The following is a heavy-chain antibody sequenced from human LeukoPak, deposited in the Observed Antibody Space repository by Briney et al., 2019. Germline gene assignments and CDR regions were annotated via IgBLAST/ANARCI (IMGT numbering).Heavy chain of an antibody. D-gene: IGHD6-19*01. CDR1: GYTFTIYY. CDR2: INPSGGST. CDR3: AREMWSSGWDDPEPYYYGMDV. V-gene: IGHV1-46*01. Sequence: ASVKVSCKASGYTFTIYYMHWVRQAPGQGREGMGIINPSGGSTSYAQKFQGRVTMTRDTSTSTVYMELSSLRSEDTAVYYCAREMWSSGWDDPEPYYYGMDVWGQGTTVTVSS. J-gene: IGHJ6*02.